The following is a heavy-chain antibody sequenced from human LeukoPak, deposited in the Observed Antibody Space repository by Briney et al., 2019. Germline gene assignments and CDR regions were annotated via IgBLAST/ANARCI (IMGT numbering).Heavy chain of an antibody. CDR3: AREDRGAIVVVPAAKGGWFDP. J-gene: IGHJ5*02. CDR1: GGTFIIYA. V-gene: IGHV1-69*17. CDR2: IIPIFGIA. D-gene: IGHD2-2*01. Sequence: SVKVSCKASGGTFIIYAISWVRQAPGQGREGMGRIIPIFGIANYAQKFQGRVTITADKSTSTAYMELSSLRSEDTAVYYCAREDRGAIVVVPAAKGGWFDPWGQGTLVTVSS.